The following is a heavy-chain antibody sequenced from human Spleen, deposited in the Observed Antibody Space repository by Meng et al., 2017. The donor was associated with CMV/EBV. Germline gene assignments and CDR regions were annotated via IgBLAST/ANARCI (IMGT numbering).Heavy chain of an antibody. CDR1: GFTFSSYV. CDR3: VVGYDSRKVAY. Sequence: GGSLRLSCAASGFTFSSYVMSWVRQAPGKGLEWVSGISGSGSSTYYADSVKGRFIISRDNSMNTLYLQMNSLGAEDTAIYYCVVGYDSRKVAYWGQGTLVTVSS. J-gene: IGHJ4*02. CDR2: ISGSGSST. D-gene: IGHD3-16*01. V-gene: IGHV3-23*01.